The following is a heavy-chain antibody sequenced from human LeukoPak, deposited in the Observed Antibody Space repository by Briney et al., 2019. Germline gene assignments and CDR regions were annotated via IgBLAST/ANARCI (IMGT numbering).Heavy chain of an antibody. CDR1: GGTFISYA. V-gene: IGHV1-69*04. CDR2: IIPIIGIA. CDR3: ARESRGYIVVVPAANPLGY. J-gene: IGHJ4*02. D-gene: IGHD2-2*01. Sequence: GASVKVSCKASGGTFISYAISWVRQAPGQGLEWMGRIIPIIGIANYAQNFQGRVTITADKSTSTAYMELSSLRSEDTAVYYCARESRGYIVVVPAANPLGYWGQGTLITVSS.